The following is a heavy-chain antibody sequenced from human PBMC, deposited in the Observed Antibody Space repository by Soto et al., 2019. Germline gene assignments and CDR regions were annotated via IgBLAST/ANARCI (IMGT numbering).Heavy chain of an antibody. D-gene: IGHD6-13*01. Sequence: SCPTLVNPTETLTLTCTVSGFSLSNARMGVSWIRQPPGKALEWLAHIFSNDEKSYSTSLKSRLTISKDTSKSQVVLTMTNMDPVDTATYYCARVPAIGAAAGTIYGMDVWGQGTTVTVSS. V-gene: IGHV2-26*01. CDR1: GFSLSNARMG. J-gene: IGHJ6*02. CDR2: IFSNDEK. CDR3: ARVPAIGAAAGTIYGMDV.